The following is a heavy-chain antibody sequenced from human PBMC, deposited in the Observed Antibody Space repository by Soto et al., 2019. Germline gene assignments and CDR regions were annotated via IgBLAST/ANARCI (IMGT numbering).Heavy chain of an antibody. D-gene: IGHD6-19*01. V-gene: IGHV1-69*13. Sequence: ASVKVSCKASGGTFSSYAISWVRQAPGQGLEWMGGIIPIFGTANYAQKFQGRVTITADESTSTAYMELSSLRSEDTAVYYCARVVKPVDSSGWYGGDAFDIWGQGTMVTVSS. J-gene: IGHJ3*02. CDR3: ARVVKPVDSSGWYGGDAFDI. CDR2: IIPIFGTA. CDR1: GGTFSSYA.